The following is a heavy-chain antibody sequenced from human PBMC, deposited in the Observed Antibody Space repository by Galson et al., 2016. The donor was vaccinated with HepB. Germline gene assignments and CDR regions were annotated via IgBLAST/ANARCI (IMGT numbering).Heavy chain of an antibody. CDR3: ASGPHWNHAY. CDR2: MRPAGDK. V-gene: IGHV3-13*01. J-gene: IGHJ4*02. D-gene: IGHD1-1*01. CDR1: FTFNDYD. Sequence: FTFNDYDMHWVRQGTGESLEWVANMRPAGDKYYPGSVKGRFTVSRESAKNSFYLQMDSLRAGDSGVYYCASGPHWNHAYWGQGTLVTVSS.